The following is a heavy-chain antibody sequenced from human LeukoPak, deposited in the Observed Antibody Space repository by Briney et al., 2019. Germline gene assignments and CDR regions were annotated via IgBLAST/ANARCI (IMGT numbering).Heavy chain of an antibody. Sequence: PGASVKVSCKASGYTFTSYGISWVRQAAGQGLEWMGWISAYNGNTNYAQKLQGRVTMTTDTSTSTAYMELRSLRSDGTAVYYCARTNRGVGYYYYMDVWGKGTTVTVSS. CDR3: ARTNRGVGYYYYMDV. D-gene: IGHD2-8*02. CDR2: ISAYNGNT. CDR1: GYTFTSYG. V-gene: IGHV1-18*01. J-gene: IGHJ6*03.